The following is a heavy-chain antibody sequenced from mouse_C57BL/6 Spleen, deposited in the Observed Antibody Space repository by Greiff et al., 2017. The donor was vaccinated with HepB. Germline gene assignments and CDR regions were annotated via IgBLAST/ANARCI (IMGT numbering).Heavy chain of an antibody. CDR2: ISDGGSYT. D-gene: IGHD1-1*01. CDR3: ARAFYGSSLGFDY. CDR1: GFTFSSYA. V-gene: IGHV5-4*01. Sequence: EVQVVESGGGLVKPGGSLKLSCAASGFTFSSYAMSWVRQTPEKRLEWVATISDGGSYTYYPDNVKGRFTISRDNAKNNLYLQMSHLKSEDTAMYYCARAFYGSSLGFDYWGQGTTLTVSS. J-gene: IGHJ2*01.